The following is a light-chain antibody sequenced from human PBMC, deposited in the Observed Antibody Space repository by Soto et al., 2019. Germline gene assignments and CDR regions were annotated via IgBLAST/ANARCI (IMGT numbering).Light chain of an antibody. J-gene: IGKJ4*01. CDR3: QQRSNWPLT. CDR2: DAS. CDR1: QSVSTY. Sequence: EIVLTQSPATLSLSPGEGATLSCRASQSVSTYLVWYQQKPGQAPRLLIYDASNRATGIPARFSGSGSGTDFTHTISSLEPEDFAVYYCQQRSNWPLTFGGGTKVEI. V-gene: IGKV3-11*01.